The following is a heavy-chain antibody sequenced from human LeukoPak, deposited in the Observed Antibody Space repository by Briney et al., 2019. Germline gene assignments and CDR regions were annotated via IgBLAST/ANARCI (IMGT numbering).Heavy chain of an antibody. V-gene: IGHV4-59*01. CDR1: GGSISSYY. D-gene: IGHD6-19*01. CDR2: IYYSGST. J-gene: IGHJ6*02. Sequence: SETLSPTCTVSGGSISSYYWSWIRQPPGKGLEWIGYIYYSGSTNYNPSLKSRVTISVDTSKNQFSLKLSSVTAADTAVYYCARGFEGFPEYGSGFTLYSGMDVWGQGTTVTVSS. CDR3: ARGFEGFPEYGSGFTLYSGMDV.